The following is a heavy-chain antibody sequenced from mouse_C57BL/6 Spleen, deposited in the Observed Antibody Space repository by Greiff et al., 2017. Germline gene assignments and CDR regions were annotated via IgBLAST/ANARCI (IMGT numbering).Heavy chain of an antibody. D-gene: IGHD1-1*01. Sequence: QVQLKQPGAELVKPGASVKMSCKASGYTFTSYWITWVKQRPGQGLEWIGDIYPGSGSTNYNEKFKSKATLTVDTSSSTAYMQLSSLTSEDSAVYYCARERSYYYGSSYVWYFDVWGTGTTVTVSS. V-gene: IGHV1-55*01. CDR2: IYPGSGST. J-gene: IGHJ1*03. CDR1: GYTFTSYW. CDR3: ARERSYYYGSSYVWYFDV.